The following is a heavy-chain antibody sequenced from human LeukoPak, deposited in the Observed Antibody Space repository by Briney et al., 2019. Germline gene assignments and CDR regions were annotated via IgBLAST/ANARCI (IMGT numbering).Heavy chain of an antibody. Sequence: GGSLRLSCAASGFPLSSYRMIWVRQAPGKGLEWVSSISSSSSTIYYADSVKGRFTISRDNAKNSLYLQMNSLRAEDTAVYYCAKDLMNSSSWYLFDFDYWGQGTLVTVSS. CDR3: AKDLMNSSSWYLFDFDY. D-gene: IGHD6-13*01. V-gene: IGHV3-48*01. CDR2: ISSSSSTI. J-gene: IGHJ4*02. CDR1: GFPLSSYR.